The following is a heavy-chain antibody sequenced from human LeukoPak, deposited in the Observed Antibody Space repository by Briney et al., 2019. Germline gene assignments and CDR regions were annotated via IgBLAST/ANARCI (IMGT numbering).Heavy chain of an antibody. J-gene: IGHJ5*02. Sequence: PSETLSLTCTVSGGSISSYYWSWIRQPQGKGLEWIGYIYYSGSTNYNPSLKSRVTISVDTSKNQFSLKLSSVTAADTAVYYCARAYDYWFDPWGQGTLVTVSS. V-gene: IGHV4-59*01. CDR1: GGSISSYY. CDR2: IYYSGST. CDR3: ARAYDYWFDP. D-gene: IGHD3-3*01.